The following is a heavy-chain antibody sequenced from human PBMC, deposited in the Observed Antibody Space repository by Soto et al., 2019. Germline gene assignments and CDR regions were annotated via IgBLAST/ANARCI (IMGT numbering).Heavy chain of an antibody. J-gene: IGHJ6*01. CDR2: ISGSGGST. CDR1: GFTFSSYA. Sequence: LRLSCASSGFTFSSYAMSGVRQAPGKGLEWVSAISGSGGSTYYADSVKGRFTISRDNAKNTLYLQMNSLRAEDTGVYYCARYSRIYYSVSYSMYDWGQVTRVTVPS. D-gene: IGHD3-22*01. CDR3: ARYSRIYYSVSYSMYD. V-gene: IGHV3-23*01.